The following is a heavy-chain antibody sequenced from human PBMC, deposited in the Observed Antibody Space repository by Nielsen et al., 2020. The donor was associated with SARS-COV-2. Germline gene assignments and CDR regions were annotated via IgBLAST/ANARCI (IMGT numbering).Heavy chain of an antibody. CDR2: IYRGGSS. J-gene: IGHJ4*02. CDR1: GDSMSSYKW. CDR3: AREAGHGSEDY. D-gene: IGHD6-19*01. V-gene: IGHV4-4*02. Sequence: SETLSLTCAVSGDSMSSYKWWSWVRQSPGQGLEWIGEIYRGGSSIYNPSLKSRATISADMSKNQFSLEMTSVTAADTAVYYCAREAGHGSEDYWGQGILVTVSS.